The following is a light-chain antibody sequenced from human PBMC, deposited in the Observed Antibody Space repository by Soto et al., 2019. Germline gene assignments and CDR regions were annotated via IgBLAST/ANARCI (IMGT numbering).Light chain of an antibody. V-gene: IGLV2-14*03. Sequence: QSVLTQPASVSGSPGQSITISCTGTSSDVGGYNYVSWYQHHPGKAPKLMIYDVTNRPSGVSNRFSGSKSGDTASLTISGLQAEDEADYYCTSYTTSSPYLVFGGGTNSPS. J-gene: IGLJ3*02. CDR2: DVT. CDR3: TSYTTSSPYLV. CDR1: SSDVGGYNY.